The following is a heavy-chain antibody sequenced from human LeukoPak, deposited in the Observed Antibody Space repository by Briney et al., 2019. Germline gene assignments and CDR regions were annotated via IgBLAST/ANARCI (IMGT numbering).Heavy chain of an antibody. J-gene: IGHJ4*02. CDR3: ARDYELGTPGTAYEYFDY. V-gene: IGHV1-2*02. D-gene: IGHD1-1*01. CDR1: GYTFSDYF. Sequence: ASVKVSCKASGYTFSDYFMQWVRHAPGQGPEWMGWINPNSGGTSCAKKFQGRVTMTRDMSISTACMELSRLRSDDTAVYYCARDYELGTPGTAYEYFDYWGQGTLVTVSS. CDR2: INPNSGGT.